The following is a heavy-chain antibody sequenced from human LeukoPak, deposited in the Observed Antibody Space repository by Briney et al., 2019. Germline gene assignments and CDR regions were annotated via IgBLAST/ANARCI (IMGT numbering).Heavy chain of an antibody. D-gene: IGHD1-20*01. Sequence: SETLSLTCAVYGGSFSGYYWSWIRQPPGKGLEWIGEINHSGSTNYNPSLKSRVTISVDTSKNQFSLELSSVTAADTAVYYCARARITGTHATSNWFDPWGQGTLVTVSS. J-gene: IGHJ5*02. CDR3: ARARITGTHATSNWFDP. CDR1: GGSFSGYY. CDR2: INHSGST. V-gene: IGHV4-34*01.